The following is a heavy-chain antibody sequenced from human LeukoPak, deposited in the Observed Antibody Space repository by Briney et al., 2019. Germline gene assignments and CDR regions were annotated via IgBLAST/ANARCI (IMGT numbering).Heavy chain of an antibody. CDR1: GFTFSSYW. V-gene: IGHV3-7*01. CDR2: IKQDGSEK. J-gene: IGHJ4*02. D-gene: IGHD3-3*01. CDR3: ARISSYYDFWSGYTDYFDY. Sequence: GGSLRLSCAASGFTFSSYWMSWVRQAPGKGLEWVANIKQDGSEKYYVDSVKGRFTISRDNAKNSLYLQMNSLRAEDTAVYYCARISSYYDFWSGYTDYFDYWGQGTLVTVSS.